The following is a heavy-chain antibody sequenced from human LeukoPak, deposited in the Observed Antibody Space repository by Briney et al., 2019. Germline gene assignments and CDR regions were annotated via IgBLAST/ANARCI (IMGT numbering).Heavy chain of an antibody. CDR2: IYGSRST. Sequence: SETLSLTCTVSGDSISSLFLSWIRQPAGKGLEWIGRIYGSRSTTYNPSLKSRVTMSVDTSKNQFSLKLTSVTAADTAVYYCARGPNYDILTGYYNAHYFDYWGQGTLVTVSS. D-gene: IGHD3-9*01. CDR1: GDSISSLF. J-gene: IGHJ4*02. V-gene: IGHV4-4*07. CDR3: ARGPNYDILTGYYNAHYFDY.